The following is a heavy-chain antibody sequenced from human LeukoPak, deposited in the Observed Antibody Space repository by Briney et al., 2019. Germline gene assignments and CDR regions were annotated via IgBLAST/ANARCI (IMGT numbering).Heavy chain of an antibody. CDR2: IIPIFGTA. CDR3: AGGAHDSSVLHYYYYMDV. Sequence: GASVKVSCKASGGTFSSYAISWVRQAPGQGLEWMGGIIPIFGTANYAQKFQGRVTITTDESTSTAYMELSSLRSEDTAVYYCAGGAHDSSVLHYYYYMDVWGKGTTVTVSS. V-gene: IGHV1-69*05. J-gene: IGHJ6*03. D-gene: IGHD3-22*01. CDR1: GGTFSSYA.